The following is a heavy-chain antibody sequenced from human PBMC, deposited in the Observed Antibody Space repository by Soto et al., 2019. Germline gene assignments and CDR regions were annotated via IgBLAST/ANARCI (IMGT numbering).Heavy chain of an antibody. V-gene: IGHV1-69*13. CDR2: IIPIFGTA. CDR1: GGTFSSYA. CDR3: AKDQSGRPRILYYSMDV. J-gene: IGHJ6*04. Sequence: SVKVSCKASGGTFSSYAISWVRQAPGQGLEWMGGIIPIFGTANYARKFQGRVTITADESTSTAYMELSSLRSEDTAVYYCAKDQSGRPRILYYSMDVWGKGTTVTVSS. D-gene: IGHD2-15*01.